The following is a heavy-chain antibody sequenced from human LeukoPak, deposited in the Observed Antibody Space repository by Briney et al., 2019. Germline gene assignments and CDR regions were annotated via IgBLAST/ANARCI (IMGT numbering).Heavy chain of an antibody. CDR2: IKQDGSEK. Sequence: GGSLRLSCAASGFTFSSYWMSWVRQAPGKGLEWVANIKQDGSEKYYVDSVKGRFTISRDNAKNSLYLQMNSLRAEDTAVYYCARDTYDFWSGTTTNWFDPWGQGTLVTVSS. D-gene: IGHD3-3*01. CDR3: ARDTYDFWSGTTTNWFDP. CDR1: GFTFSSYW. V-gene: IGHV3-7*01. J-gene: IGHJ5*02.